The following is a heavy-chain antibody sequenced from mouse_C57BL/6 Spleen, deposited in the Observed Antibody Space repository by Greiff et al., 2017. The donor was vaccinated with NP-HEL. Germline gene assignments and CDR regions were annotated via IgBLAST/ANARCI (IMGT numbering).Heavy chain of an antibody. CDR2: IYPRSGNT. CDR3: AIPLITTVVATGYFDV. Sequence: QVQLKESGAELARPGASVKLSCKASGYTFTSYGISWVKQRTGQGLEWIGEIYPRSGNTYYNEKFKGKATLTADKSSSTAYMELRSLTSEDSAVYFCAIPLITTVVATGYFDVWGTGTTVTVSS. D-gene: IGHD1-1*01. J-gene: IGHJ1*03. CDR1: GYTFTSYG. V-gene: IGHV1-81*01.